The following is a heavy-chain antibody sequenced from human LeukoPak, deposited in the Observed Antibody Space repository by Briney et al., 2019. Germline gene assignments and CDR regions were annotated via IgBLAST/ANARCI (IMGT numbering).Heavy chain of an antibody. CDR1: GGSISSSSYY. CDR3: ARDGAGSGSGYFDY. V-gene: IGHV4-39*07. J-gene: IGHJ4*02. D-gene: IGHD3-10*01. Sequence: PSETLSLTCTVSGGSISSSSYYWGWIRQPPGKGLEWIRSIYYSGSAYYNPSLKSRVTISVDTSKNQFSLKLSSVTAADTAVYYCARDGAGSGSGYFDYWGQGTLVTVSS. CDR2: IYYSGSA.